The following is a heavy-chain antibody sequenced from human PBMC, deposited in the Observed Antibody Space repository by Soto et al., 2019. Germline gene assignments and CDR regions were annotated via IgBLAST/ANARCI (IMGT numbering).Heavy chain of an antibody. CDR1: GYTFTSYY. Sequence: ASVKVSCKASGYTFTSYYMHWVRQAPGQGLEWMGIINPSGGSTSYAQKCQGRVTMTRDTSTSTVYMELSSLRSEDTAVYYCARDFFVVRGRHYYRLAFCGQGSSVTGSS. CDR3: ARDFFVVRGRHYYRLAF. J-gene: IGHJ6*02. CDR2: INPSGGST. D-gene: IGHD3-16*01. V-gene: IGHV1-46*01.